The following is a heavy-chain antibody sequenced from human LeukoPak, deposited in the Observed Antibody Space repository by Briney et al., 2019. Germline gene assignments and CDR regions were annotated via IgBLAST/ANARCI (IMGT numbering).Heavy chain of an antibody. J-gene: IGHJ4*02. CDR3: LIMIVMMANS. V-gene: IGHV1-2*02. CDR1: GYTFTDHY. Sequence: AASVKVSCKASGYTFTDHYIHWVRHDPGQGREWMGWLNPNSGGTNYAQKFQGRVTMTRDTSISTAYMELSRLRSDDTAVYYCLIMIVMMANSWGKGTLVTVSS. CDR2: LNPNSGGT. D-gene: IGHD3-22*01.